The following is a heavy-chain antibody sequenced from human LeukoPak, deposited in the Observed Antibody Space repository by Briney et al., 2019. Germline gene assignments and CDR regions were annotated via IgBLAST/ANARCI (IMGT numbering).Heavy chain of an antibody. D-gene: IGHD2-2*01. CDR2: ISGSGGST. CDR3: AKDLKGCSSTSCLPGWFDP. CDR1: GFTFSSYA. J-gene: IGHJ5*02. V-gene: IGHV3-23*01. Sequence: GGSLRLSCAASGFTFSSYAMSWVRQAPGEGLEWVSAISGSGGSTYYADSVKGRFTISRDNSKNTLYLQMNSLRAEDTAVYYCAKDLKGCSSTSCLPGWFDPWGQGTLVTVSS.